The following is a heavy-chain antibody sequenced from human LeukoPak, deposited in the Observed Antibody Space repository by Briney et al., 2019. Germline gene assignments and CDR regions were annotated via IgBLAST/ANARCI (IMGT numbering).Heavy chain of an antibody. J-gene: IGHJ4*02. CDR2: ISWDGGST. D-gene: IGHD1-1*01. V-gene: IGHV3-43*01. Sequence: GGSLRLSCAASGLTFDDYTMHWVRQAPGKGLEWVSLISWDGGSTYYVDSVKGRFTISRDNSKNSLYLQMNSLRTEDTALYHCAKDISIKYNWNDLNWGFDYWGQGTLVTVPS. CDR1: GLTFDDYT. CDR3: AKDISIKYNWNDLNWGFDY.